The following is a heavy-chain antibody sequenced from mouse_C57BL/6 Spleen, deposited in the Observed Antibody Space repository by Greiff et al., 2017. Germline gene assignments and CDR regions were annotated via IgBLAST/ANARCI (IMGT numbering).Heavy chain of an antibody. J-gene: IGHJ2*01. CDR2: IDPSDSYT. V-gene: IGHV1-50*01. CDR1: GYTFTSYW. CDR3: ARGGAYDYGFDY. Sequence: QVQLQQPGAELVKPGASVKLSCKASGYTFTSYWMQWVKQRPGQGLEWIGEIDPSDSYTNYNQKFKGKATLTVDTSSSTAYMQLSSLTSEDSAVYYCARGGAYDYGFDYWGQGTTLTVSS. D-gene: IGHD2-4*01.